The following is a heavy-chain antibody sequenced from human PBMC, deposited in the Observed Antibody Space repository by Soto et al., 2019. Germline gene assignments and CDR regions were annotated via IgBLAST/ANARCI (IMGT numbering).Heavy chain of an antibody. CDR1: GFTFSSYS. V-gene: IGHV3-21*01. CDR2: ISSSSSYI. J-gene: IGHJ3*02. Sequence: SGGSLRLSCAASGFTFSSYSMNWVRQAPGKGLEWVSSISSSSSYIYYADSVKGRFTISRDNAKNSLYLQMNSLRAEDTAVYYCARDPEEGYCTNGVCSPPWVAFDIWGQGTMVTVSS. CDR3: ARDPEEGYCTNGVCSPPWVAFDI. D-gene: IGHD2-8*01.